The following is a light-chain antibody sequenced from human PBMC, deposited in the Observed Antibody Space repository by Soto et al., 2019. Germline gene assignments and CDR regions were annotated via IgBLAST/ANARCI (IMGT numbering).Light chain of an antibody. CDR1: QSVSSSY. CDR2: DTS. J-gene: IGKJ1*01. V-gene: IGKV3-20*01. CDR3: QQCGSSPW. Sequence: EIVLTQSPGTLSLSPGERATLSCRASQSVSSSYLAWYQQKPGQAPRLLIYDTSSRATGIPDRFSGSGSGTDFTLAISRLEPEDFAVYYCQQCGSSPWFGKGTKVELK.